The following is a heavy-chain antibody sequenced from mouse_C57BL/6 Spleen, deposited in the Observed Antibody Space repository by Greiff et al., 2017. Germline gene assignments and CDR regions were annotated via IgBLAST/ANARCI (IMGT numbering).Heavy chain of an antibody. Sequence: VQRVESGAELVRPGASVKLSCKASGYTFTDYYINWVKQRPGQGLEWIARIYPGSGNTYYNEKFKGKATLTAEKSSSTAYMQLSSLTSEDSAVYFCARALDYWGQGTTLTVSS. CDR1: GYTFTDYY. CDR2: IYPGSGNT. J-gene: IGHJ2*01. V-gene: IGHV1-76*01. CDR3: ARALDY.